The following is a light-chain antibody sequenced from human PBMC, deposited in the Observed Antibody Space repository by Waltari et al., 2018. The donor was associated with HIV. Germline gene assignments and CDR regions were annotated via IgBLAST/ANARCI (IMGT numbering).Light chain of an antibody. J-gene: IGLJ3*02. CDR2: KDI. CDR1: ALPKKY. V-gene: IGLV3-25*03. CDR3: QSTDHDGTWV. Sequence: SYELTQTPSVSVSPGQPARINGFRGALPKKYSSWYRQKPGQAPVLLIYKDIERPSGIPERISGSRSGTGVTLTISGVQAEDDGDYYCQSTDHDGTWVFGGGTKMTVL.